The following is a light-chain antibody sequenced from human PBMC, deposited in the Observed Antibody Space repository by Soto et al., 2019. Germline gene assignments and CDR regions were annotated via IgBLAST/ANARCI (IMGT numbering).Light chain of an antibody. CDR2: GNS. J-gene: IGLJ3*02. Sequence: QCVLTQPPSVSGAPGQRVTISCTGSSYDIGAGYDVHWYQQLPGTAPKLLIYGNSNRPSGVPDRFSGSKSGTSASLAITGLQAEDEADYYCQSYDSSLSGRWVFGGGTKLTAL. CDR1: SYDIGAGYD. CDR3: QSYDSSLSGRWV. V-gene: IGLV1-40*01.